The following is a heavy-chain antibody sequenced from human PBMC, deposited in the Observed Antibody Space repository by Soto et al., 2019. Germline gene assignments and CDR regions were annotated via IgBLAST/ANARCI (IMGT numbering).Heavy chain of an antibody. CDR3: ARGLSYYDSSGPTLYGMDV. Sequence: GGSLRLSCAASGFTFSSYWMHWVRQAPGKGLVWVSRINSDGSSTSYADSVKGRFTNSRDNAKNTLFLQMNSLRAEDTAVYFCARGLSYYDSSGPTLYGMDVWGQGTTVTVSS. J-gene: IGHJ6*02. V-gene: IGHV3-74*01. CDR1: GFTFSSYW. CDR2: INSDGSST. D-gene: IGHD3-22*01.